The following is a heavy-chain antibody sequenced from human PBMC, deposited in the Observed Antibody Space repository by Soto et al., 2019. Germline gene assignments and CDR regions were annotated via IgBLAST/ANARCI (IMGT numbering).Heavy chain of an antibody. CDR1: GYNFVSYW. D-gene: IGHD4-17*01. J-gene: IGHJ4*02. CDR3: TRGGYGGSPVDS. Sequence: GESLKISCKGSGYNFVSYWIGRVRQSPGKGLEGMGIIYAGDSDTRYSPSFQGQVIISTDKSISTAYLQWSSLKASDTAMYYCTRGGYGGSPVDSWGQGTLVTVSS. CDR2: IYAGDSDT. V-gene: IGHV5-51*01.